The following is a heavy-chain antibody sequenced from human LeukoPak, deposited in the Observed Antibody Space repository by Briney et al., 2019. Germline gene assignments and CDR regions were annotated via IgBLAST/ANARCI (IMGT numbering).Heavy chain of an antibody. V-gene: IGHV3-74*01. J-gene: IGHJ3*02. CDR2: ITSDGSST. D-gene: IGHD1-26*01. CDR3: SRGVGATDI. Sequence: GGSLRLSCTASGFTFSSYWMHWVRQAPGKGLEWVSRITSDGSSTSHADSVKGRFTISRDNAKNTLYLQMNSLRAEDTAVYYCSRGVGATDIWGQGTMVTVSS. CDR1: GFTFSSYW.